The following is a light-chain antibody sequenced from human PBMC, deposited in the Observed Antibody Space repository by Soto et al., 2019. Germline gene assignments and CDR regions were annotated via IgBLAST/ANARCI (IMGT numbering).Light chain of an antibody. CDR3: QQYGSSPPLT. J-gene: IGKJ4*01. CDR2: GAS. Sequence: EIVLTRSPGTLSLSPGERATLSCRASQSVSSSFLAWYQQKPGQAPRLLIYGASSRAPGIPDRFSGSGSGTDFTLTISRLEPEDFAVYYCQQYGSSPPLTFGGGTKVEIK. CDR1: QSVSSSF. V-gene: IGKV3-20*01.